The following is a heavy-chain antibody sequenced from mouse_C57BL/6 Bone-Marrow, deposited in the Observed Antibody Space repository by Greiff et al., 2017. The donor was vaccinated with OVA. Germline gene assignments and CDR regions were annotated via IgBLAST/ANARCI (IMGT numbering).Heavy chain of an antibody. CDR2: IYIGNGYT. V-gene: IGHV1-58*01. Sequence: EVKLQQPGAELVRPGSSVQMSCKTSGYTFTSYGINWVKQRPGQGLEWSGYIYIGNGYTEYNEKFKGKATLTSDTSSSTAYMQLSSLTSEDSAIYFWASGEGYYDAMDYWGQGTSVTGSS. CDR1: GYTFTSYG. D-gene: IGHD2-2*01. CDR3: ASGEGYYDAMDY. J-gene: IGHJ4*01.